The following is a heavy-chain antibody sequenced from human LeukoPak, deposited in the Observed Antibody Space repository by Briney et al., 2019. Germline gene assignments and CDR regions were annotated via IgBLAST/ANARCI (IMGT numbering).Heavy chain of an antibody. Sequence: PSETLSLTCTVSGGSISSSSYYWGWIRQPPGKGPEWIGSIYYSGSTYYNPSLKSRVTISVDTSKNQFSLNLSSVTAADTDVYYCARLYYDSSGYYQICYFDYWGQGTLVTVSS. CDR2: IYYSGST. J-gene: IGHJ4*02. V-gene: IGHV4-39*01. CDR1: GGSISSSSYY. CDR3: ARLYYDSSGYYQICYFDY. D-gene: IGHD3-22*01.